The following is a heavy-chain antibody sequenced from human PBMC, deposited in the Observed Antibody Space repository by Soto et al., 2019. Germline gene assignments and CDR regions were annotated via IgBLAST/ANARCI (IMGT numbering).Heavy chain of an antibody. Sequence: QVQLQESGPGLVKPSQTLSLTCTVSGGSISSGGYYWSWIRQHPGKGLEWIGYIYYSGSTYYNPSLKSRVTISVDTSKNQFSLKLSSVTAADTAGYYCARWDREWLRVLDYWGQGTLVTVSS. CDR2: IYYSGST. CDR3: ARWDREWLRVLDY. D-gene: IGHD5-12*01. J-gene: IGHJ4*02. CDR1: GGSISSGGYY. V-gene: IGHV4-31*03.